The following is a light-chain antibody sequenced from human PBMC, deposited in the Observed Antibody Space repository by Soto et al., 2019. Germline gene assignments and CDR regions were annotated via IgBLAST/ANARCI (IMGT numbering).Light chain of an antibody. Sequence: QSVLTQPRSVSGSPGQSVTISCTGTSSDVGAYNYVSWYQQHPAKAPNLMIYDVSKRPSGVPDRFSGSKPGNTASLTISGLQAEDEGDYYCCSYTNRAYVFGTGTKVTVL. J-gene: IGLJ1*01. CDR1: SSDVGAYNY. V-gene: IGLV2-11*01. CDR2: DVS. CDR3: CSYTNRAYV.